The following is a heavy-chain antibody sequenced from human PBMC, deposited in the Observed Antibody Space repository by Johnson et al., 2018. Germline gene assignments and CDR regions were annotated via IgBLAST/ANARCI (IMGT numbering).Heavy chain of an antibody. CDR2: IGTAGDT. CDR1: GFTFSSYD. J-gene: IGHJ3*02. V-gene: IGHV3-13*01. Sequence: VQLVQSGGGLVQPGGSLRLSCAASGFTFSSYDMHWVRQDTGKGLEWVSAIGTAGDTYYPGSVKGRFTISRENAKNSLYLQLNSLRAGETAVYYCARGGGGSGYYHDAFDIWGQGTMVTVSS. D-gene: IGHD3-22*01. CDR3: ARGGGGSGYYHDAFDI.